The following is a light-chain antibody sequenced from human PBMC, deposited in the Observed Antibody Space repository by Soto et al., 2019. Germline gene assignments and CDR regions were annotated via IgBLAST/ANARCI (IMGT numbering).Light chain of an antibody. CDR1: SSDVGGYNY. Sequence: QSVLTQPASVSGSPGQSITISCTGTSSDVGGYNYVSWYQQHPGKAPKLMIYEVSNRPSGLSNRFSGSKSGNTASLTTSGLQAEDEADYYCSSYTTTNTYVFGTGTKVTVL. CDR2: EVS. J-gene: IGLJ1*01. V-gene: IGLV2-14*01. CDR3: SSYTTTNTYV.